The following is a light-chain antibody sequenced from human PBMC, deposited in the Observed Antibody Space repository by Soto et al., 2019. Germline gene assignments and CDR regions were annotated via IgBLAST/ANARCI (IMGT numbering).Light chain of an antibody. CDR1: SNDIGNYNY. Sequence: QSALTQPASVSGSPGQSITISCTGTSNDIGNYNYVSWYQQHPDSAPKLLIYDVSRRPSGVSFRFSGSKSGNTASLTISGLQAEDEADYYCSSYRHSVTPFVFGGGTQLTVL. J-gene: IGLJ2*01. CDR2: DVS. V-gene: IGLV2-14*03. CDR3: SSYRHSVTPFV.